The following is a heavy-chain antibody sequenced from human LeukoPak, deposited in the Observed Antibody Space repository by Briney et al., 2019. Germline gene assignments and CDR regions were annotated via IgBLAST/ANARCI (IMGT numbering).Heavy chain of an antibody. CDR3: AKDRHAPGRYCSSTTCFPFDP. V-gene: IGHV3-23*01. J-gene: IGHJ5*02. CDR1: GFTFRHYA. D-gene: IGHD2-2*01. CDR2: ISGSDVST. Sequence: GGSLRLSCVASGFTFRHYAMSWVRQAPGKGLEWVSSISGSDVSTYYAESVKGRFTISRDNSKNTLYLQMNSLRAEDTAVYYCAKDRHAPGRYCSSTTCFPFDPWGQGTLVTVSS.